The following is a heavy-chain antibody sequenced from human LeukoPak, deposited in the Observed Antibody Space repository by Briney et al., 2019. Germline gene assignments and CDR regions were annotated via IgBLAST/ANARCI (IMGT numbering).Heavy chain of an antibody. CDR2: ISYDGSNK. CDR1: GFTFSSYA. CDR3: ARPAGHYFDY. Sequence: GGSLRLSCAASGFTFSSYAVHWVRQAPGKGLEWVAVISYDGSNKYYADSVKGRFTISRDNSKNTLYLQMNSLRAEDTAVYYCARPAGHYFDYWGQGTLVTVSS. V-gene: IGHV3-30*04. J-gene: IGHJ4*02.